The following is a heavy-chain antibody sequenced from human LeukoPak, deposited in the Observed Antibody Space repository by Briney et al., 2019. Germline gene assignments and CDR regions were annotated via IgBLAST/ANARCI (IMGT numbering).Heavy chain of an antibody. Sequence: GGSLRLSCAASRFTFSNYAMHWVRQAPGKGLEHVSAISSNGGNTHYANSVKGRFTISRDNSKDTLYLQMGSLRAEDMAVYYCARLPVDAFDIWGQGTMVTVSS. CDR3: ARLPVDAFDI. CDR1: RFTFSNYA. J-gene: IGHJ3*02. CDR2: ISSNGGNT. V-gene: IGHV3-64*01. D-gene: IGHD1-14*01.